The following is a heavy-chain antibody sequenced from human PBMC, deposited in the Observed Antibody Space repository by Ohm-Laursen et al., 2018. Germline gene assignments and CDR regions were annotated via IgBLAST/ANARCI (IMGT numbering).Heavy chain of an antibody. V-gene: IGHV4-31*03. D-gene: IGHD1-1*01. Sequence: SQTLSLTCTVSGGSISSGGYYWSWIRQHPGKGLEWIGYIYYSGSTYYNPSLRSRVTISVDTSKNQFSLKLSSVTAADTAVYYCARRYGLGYYYYGMDVWGQGTTVTVSS. CDR1: GGSISSGGYY. J-gene: IGHJ6*02. CDR2: IYYSGST. CDR3: ARRYGLGYYYYGMDV.